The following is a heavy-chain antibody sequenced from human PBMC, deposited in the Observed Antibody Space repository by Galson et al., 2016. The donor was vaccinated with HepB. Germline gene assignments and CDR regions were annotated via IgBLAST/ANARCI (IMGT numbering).Heavy chain of an antibody. J-gene: IGHJ2*01. V-gene: IGHV3-23*01. Sequence: SLRLSCAASGFTFRDSTMPWVRQAPGKGLEWVSTITGSGVSSYYADSVKGRFTISRDNSKNNVYLRMNSLRADDTAVYYCAKDGGTWGYYYGDWNLDLWGRGTLVTVSS. CDR2: ITGSGVSS. CDR1: GFTFRDST. CDR3: AKDGGTWGYYYGDWNLDL. D-gene: IGHD3-22*01.